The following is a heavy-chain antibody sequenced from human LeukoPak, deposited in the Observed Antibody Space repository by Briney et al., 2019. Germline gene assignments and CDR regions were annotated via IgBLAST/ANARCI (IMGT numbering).Heavy chain of an antibody. Sequence: GGSLRLSCAASGFTFDDYAMHWVRQAPRKGLEWVSVISWNSGSIGYADSVKGRFTISRDNAKNSLYLQMDSLRAEDTALYYCAKAYSSGWPFFDYWGQGTLVTVSS. V-gene: IGHV3-9*01. CDR2: ISWNSGSI. CDR1: GFTFDDYA. J-gene: IGHJ4*02. D-gene: IGHD6-19*01. CDR3: AKAYSSGWPFFDY.